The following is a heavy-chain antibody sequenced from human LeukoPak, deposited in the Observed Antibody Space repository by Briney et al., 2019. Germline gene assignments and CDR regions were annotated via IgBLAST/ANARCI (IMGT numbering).Heavy chain of an antibody. J-gene: IGHJ4*02. CDR1: GFTFSSYE. V-gene: IGHV3-48*03. CDR2: IDSSGNYI. D-gene: IGHD3-10*01. Sequence: GGSLRLSCAASGFTFSSYEMNWVRQAPGKGLEWVSYIDSSGNYIYYADSVKGRFTISRDNAKNSLYLQMNSLRAEDTAVYYCARAYGSESYYGYWGQGTLVTVSS. CDR3: ARAYGSESYYGY.